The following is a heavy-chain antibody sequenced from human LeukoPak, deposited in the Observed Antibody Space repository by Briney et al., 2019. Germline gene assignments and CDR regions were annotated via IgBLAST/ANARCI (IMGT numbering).Heavy chain of an antibody. CDR2: ISAYNGNT. CDR3: ARGGYYYDSSGYYYVHWSDP. Sequence: ASVKVSCKASGYTFTGYGISWVRQAPGQGLEWMGWISAYNGNTNYAQKLQGRVTMTTDTSASTAYMELRSLRSDDTAVYYCARGGYYYDSSGYYYVHWSDPWGQGTLVTVSS. D-gene: IGHD3-22*01. CDR1: GYTFTGYG. V-gene: IGHV1-18*01. J-gene: IGHJ5*02.